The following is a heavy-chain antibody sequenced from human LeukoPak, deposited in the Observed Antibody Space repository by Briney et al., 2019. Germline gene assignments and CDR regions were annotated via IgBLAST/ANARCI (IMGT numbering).Heavy chain of an antibody. V-gene: IGHV3-53*01. CDR2: IYSGGST. D-gene: IGHD1-7*01. J-gene: IGHJ4*02. CDR1: GFTVSSNY. Sequence: GGSLSLSCAASGFTVSSNYMSWVRQAPGKGLEWVSVIYSGGSTYYADSVKGRFTISRDNAKNLLFLQMNSLRAEDTAVYYCARMNYVSTGWGAPFDYWGQGTLVTVSS. CDR3: ARMNYVSTGWGAPFDY.